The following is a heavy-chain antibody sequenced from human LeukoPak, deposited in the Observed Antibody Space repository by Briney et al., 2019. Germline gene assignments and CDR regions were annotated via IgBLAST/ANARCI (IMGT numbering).Heavy chain of an antibody. V-gene: IGHV1-18*04. J-gene: IGHJ4*02. D-gene: IGHD3-3*01. CDR2: ISAYNGNT. CDR3: ARDSYYDFWSGYPIAPFDY. CDR1: GYTFTAYY. Sequence: ASVKVSCKASGYTFTAYYMYWVRQAPGQGLEWMGWISAYNGNTNYAQKLQGRVTMTTDTSTSTAYMELRSLRSDDTAVYYCARDSYYDFWSGYPIAPFDYWGQGTLVTVSS.